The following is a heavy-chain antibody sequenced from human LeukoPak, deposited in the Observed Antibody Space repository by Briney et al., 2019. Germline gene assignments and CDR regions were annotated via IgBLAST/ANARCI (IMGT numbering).Heavy chain of an antibody. CDR3: AREVPHYYDSSGYYPYFDY. CDR2: TNPNSGGT. D-gene: IGHD3-22*01. J-gene: IGHJ4*02. CDR1: GYTFTGYY. V-gene: IGHV1-2*02. Sequence: ASVKVSCKASGYTFTGYYMHWVPQAPGQGLEWMGWTNPNSGGTNYAQKFQGRVTMTRDTSISTAYMELSRLRSDDTAVYYCAREVPHYYDSSGYYPYFDYWGQGTLVTVSS.